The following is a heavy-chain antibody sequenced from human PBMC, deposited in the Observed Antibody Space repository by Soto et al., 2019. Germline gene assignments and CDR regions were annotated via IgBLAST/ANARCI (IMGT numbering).Heavy chain of an antibody. CDR2: ISGSGDNT. V-gene: IGHV3-23*01. D-gene: IGHD5-12*01. J-gene: IGHJ4*02. Sequence: WGSLGPPRAAPGFIFSDYPLGRVRQAPGKGLEWLSAISGSGDNTYNADSVKGRFTISRDNSKTTVSVQMNSLRGEDTAIYYCAKDFTSVAGNYFGHWGQGALVTVSS. CDR1: GFIFSDYP. CDR3: AKDFTSVAGNYFGH.